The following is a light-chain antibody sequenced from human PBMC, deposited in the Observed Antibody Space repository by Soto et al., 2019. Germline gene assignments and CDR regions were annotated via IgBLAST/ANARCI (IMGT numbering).Light chain of an antibody. CDR2: DVS. V-gene: IGKV3-11*01. CDR1: QGVNNS. CDR3: QHRDT. Sequence: EILLTQSPATLSLSPGERATLSCRASQGVNNSLAWYQQKPGQAPRLLISDVSNRATGIPARFSGSGSGTDFTLTIRSLEAEVFSVYYGQHRDTFGQGNKLEI. J-gene: IGKJ2*01.